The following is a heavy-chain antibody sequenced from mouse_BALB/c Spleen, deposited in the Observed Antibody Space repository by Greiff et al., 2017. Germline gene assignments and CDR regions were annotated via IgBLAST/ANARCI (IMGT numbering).Heavy chain of an antibody. CDR3: ARATVVALYYYAMDY. CDR2: INPSTGYT. CDR1: GYTFTSYW. J-gene: IGHJ4*01. V-gene: IGHV1-7*01. Sequence: VQLQESGAELAKPGASVKMSCKASGYTFTSYWMHWVKQRPGQGLEWIGYINPSTGYTEYNQKFKDKATLTADKSSSTAYMQLSSLTSEDSAVYYCARATVVALYYYAMDYWGQGTSVTVSS. D-gene: IGHD1-1*01.